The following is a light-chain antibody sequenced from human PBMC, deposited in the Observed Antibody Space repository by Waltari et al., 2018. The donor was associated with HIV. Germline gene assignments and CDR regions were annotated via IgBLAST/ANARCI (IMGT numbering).Light chain of an antibody. J-gene: IGLJ2*01. CDR1: NSDISGYNY. CDR2: EVS. CDR3: SSYTSSNTPVV. Sequence: QSVLTQPASVSGSPGQSITISCTGTNSDISGYNYVSWYQQHPGKAPKLMIYEVSNRPSGVSNRFSGSKSGNTASLTISGLQAEDEADYYCSSYTSSNTPVVFGGGTKLTVL. V-gene: IGLV2-14*01.